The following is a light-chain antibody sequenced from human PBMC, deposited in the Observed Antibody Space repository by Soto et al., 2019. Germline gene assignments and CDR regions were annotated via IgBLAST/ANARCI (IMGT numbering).Light chain of an antibody. CDR2: GSS. V-gene: IGKV3-20*01. CDR3: QQYGSSPPYT. J-gene: IGKJ2*01. Sequence: EVVLTQSPGTLSLSPGERASLSCRASQSVSNNYLAWYQQKPGQSPKLLIFGSSDRATGIPDRFSGSGSGTDFTLTIIRLEPEDFAVYYCQQYGSSPPYTFGQGTKPEIK. CDR1: QSVSNNY.